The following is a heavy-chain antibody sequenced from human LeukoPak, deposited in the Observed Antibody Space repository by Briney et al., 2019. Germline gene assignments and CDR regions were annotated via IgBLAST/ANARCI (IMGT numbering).Heavy chain of an antibody. CDR3: ARDLSDDNYYDSRSPVDY. Sequence: ASVKVSCKASGYTFTSYGISWVRQAPGQGLEWMGWISAYNGNTNYAQKLQGRVTTTTDTSTSTAYMELRSLRSDDTAVYYCARDLSDDNYYDSRSPVDYWGQGTLVTVSS. V-gene: IGHV1-18*01. CDR2: ISAYNGNT. J-gene: IGHJ4*02. CDR1: GYTFTSYG. D-gene: IGHD3-22*01.